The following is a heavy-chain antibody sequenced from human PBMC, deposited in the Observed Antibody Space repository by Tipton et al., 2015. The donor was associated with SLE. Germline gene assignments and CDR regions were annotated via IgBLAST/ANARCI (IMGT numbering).Heavy chain of an antibody. CDR2: INHSGST. Sequence: TLSLTCAVYGGSFSGYYWSWIRQPPGKGLEWIGEINHSGSTNYNPALKSRVTISVDTSQNQLSMKLSSVTAADTAVYYCARGFPEGFDYWGQGTLVTVSS. J-gene: IGHJ4*02. V-gene: IGHV4-34*01. CDR3: ARGFPEGFDY. CDR1: GGSFSGYY.